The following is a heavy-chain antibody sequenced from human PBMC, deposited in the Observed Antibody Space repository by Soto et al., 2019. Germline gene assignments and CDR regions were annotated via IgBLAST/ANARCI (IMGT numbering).Heavy chain of an antibody. D-gene: IGHD4-17*01. J-gene: IGHJ3*02. CDR3: ARSTYGDYVYDAFDI. V-gene: IGHV4-59*01. Sequence: SETLSLTCTVSGGSISSYYWSWIRQPPGKGLEWIGDIYYSGSTNYNPSLKSRVTISVDTSKNQFSLKLSSVTAADTAVYYCARSTYGDYVYDAFDIWGQGTMVTVPS. CDR2: IYYSGST. CDR1: GGSISSYY.